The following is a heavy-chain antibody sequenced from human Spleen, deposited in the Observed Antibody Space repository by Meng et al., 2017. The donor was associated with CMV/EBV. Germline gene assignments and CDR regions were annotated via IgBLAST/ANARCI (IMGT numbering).Heavy chain of an antibody. CDR2: ITHTGRT. J-gene: IGHJ3*02. D-gene: IGHD1-1*01. CDR1: GESFSGHF. Sequence: SETLSLTCAVYGESFSGHFWTWIRQPPGKGLEWIGEITHTGRTNYNPSLKSRVTISVDTSKNQFSLKLSSVTAADTAIFYCARDILERNAFDMWGQGTMVTVSS. V-gene: IGHV4-34*01. CDR3: ARDILERNAFDM.